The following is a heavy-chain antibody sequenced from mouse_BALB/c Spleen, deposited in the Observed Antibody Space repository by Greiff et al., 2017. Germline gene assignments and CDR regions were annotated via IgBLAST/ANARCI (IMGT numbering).Heavy chain of an antibody. J-gene: IGHJ2*01. CDR2: ISSGGSYT. V-gene: IGHV5-6-4*01. Sequence: VQLKESGGGLVKPGGSLKLSCAASGFTFSSYTMSWVRQTPEKRLEWVATISSGGSYTYYPDSVKGRFTISRDNAKNTLYLQMSSLKSEDTAMYYCTREGKLGGYFDYWGQGTTLTVSS. CDR1: GFTFSSYT. D-gene: IGHD4-1*01. CDR3: TREGKLGGYFDY.